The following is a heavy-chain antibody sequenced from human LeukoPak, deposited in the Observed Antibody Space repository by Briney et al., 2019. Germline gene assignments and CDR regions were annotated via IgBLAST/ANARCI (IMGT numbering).Heavy chain of an antibody. D-gene: IGHD3-10*02. CDR1: GGSISSYY. CDR2: IYYSGST. CDR3: ARCSPYVVYYFDY. V-gene: IGHV4-59*08. J-gene: IGHJ4*02. Sequence: KASETLSLTCTVSGGSISSYYWSWIRQPPGKGLEWIGYIYYSGSTNYNPSLKSRVTISVDTSKNQFSLKLSSVTAADTAVYYCARCSPYVVYYFDYWGQGTLVTVSS.